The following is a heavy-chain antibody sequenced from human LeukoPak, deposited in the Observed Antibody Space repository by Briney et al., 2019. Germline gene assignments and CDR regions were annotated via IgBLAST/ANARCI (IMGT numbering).Heavy chain of an antibody. CDR3: ARDVGITVADSFDP. CDR2: IHIYRGNT. J-gene: IGHJ5*02. Sequence: GASVKVSCKASGYSFTNYDINWVRQATGQGLEWMGWIHIYRGNTNYAQKFQGRVTMTTDTSTSTVYMEVRGLRSDDTGMYYCARDVGITVADSFDPWGQGTLVTVSS. D-gene: IGHD6-13*01. V-gene: IGHV1-18*01. CDR1: GYSFTNYD.